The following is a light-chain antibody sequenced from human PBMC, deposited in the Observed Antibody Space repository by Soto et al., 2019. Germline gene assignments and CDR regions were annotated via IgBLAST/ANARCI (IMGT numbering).Light chain of an antibody. CDR2: AAS. J-gene: IGKJ1*01. Sequence: ELVLTQSPGTLSLSPGDRATLSCRASESVTSILAWYQQTPGQPPRLLIYAASTRATDVPARFSGGGSETEFTLTISSLQSEDFAVYFCQQYNIWPLWTFGQGTKVDI. CDR1: ESVTSI. V-gene: IGKV3-15*01. CDR3: QQYNIWPLWT.